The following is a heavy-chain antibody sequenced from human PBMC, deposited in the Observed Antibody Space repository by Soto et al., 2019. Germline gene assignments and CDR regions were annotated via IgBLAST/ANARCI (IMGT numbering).Heavy chain of an antibody. CDR1: GYIFTNYY. J-gene: IGHJ4*02. D-gene: IGHD3-10*01. CDR2: INPNGGST. CDR3: ARGLSSGDK. V-gene: IGHV1-46*01. Sequence: QVRLVQSGAEVKKPWASVKVSCKASGYIFTNYYIHWVRKDPGQGLEWMAIINPNGGSTNCAQEFQGRITLTRDTAPSTVYMDLSSLTSGETAVYYCARGLSSGDKWGQGTLVTVSS.